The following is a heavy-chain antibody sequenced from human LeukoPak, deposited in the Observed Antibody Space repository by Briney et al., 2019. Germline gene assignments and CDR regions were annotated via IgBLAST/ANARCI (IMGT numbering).Heavy chain of an antibody. J-gene: IGHJ4*02. Sequence: ASVKVSCKASGYTFTSYGISWVRQAPGQGLEWMGWISAYNGNTNYAQKLQGRVTMTTDTSTSTAYMELRSLRSDDTVVYYCARATMVRGVILGIDYWGQGTLVTVSS. CDR1: GYTFTSYG. D-gene: IGHD3-10*01. CDR3: ARATMVRGVILGIDY. CDR2: ISAYNGNT. V-gene: IGHV1-18*01.